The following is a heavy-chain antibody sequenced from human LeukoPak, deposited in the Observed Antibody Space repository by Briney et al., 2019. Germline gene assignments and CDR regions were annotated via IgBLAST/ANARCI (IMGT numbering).Heavy chain of an antibody. CDR2: IRYDGSNK. CDR1: DFTVTTTY. D-gene: IGHD6-13*01. Sequence: GGSLRLSCAASDFTVTTTYMTWVRQAPGKGLEWVAFIRYDGSNKYYADSVKGRFTISRDNSKNTLYLQMNSLRTEDTAVYYCAKGSSWSFDYWGQGTLVTVSS. CDR3: AKGSSWSFDY. V-gene: IGHV3-30*02. J-gene: IGHJ4*02.